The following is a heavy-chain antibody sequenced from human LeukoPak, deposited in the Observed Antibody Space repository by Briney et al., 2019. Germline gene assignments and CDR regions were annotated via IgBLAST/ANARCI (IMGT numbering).Heavy chain of an antibody. CDR2: INPNSGGT. J-gene: IGHJ4*02. D-gene: IGHD3-22*01. CDR3: AGDSSGYYYSLDY. CDR1: GYTFTCYY. Sequence: ASVKVSCKASGYTFTCYYMHWVRQAPGQGLEWMGWINPNSGGTNYAQKFQGRVTMTRDTSISTAYMELSRLRSDDTAVYYCAGDSSGYYYSLDYWGQGTLVTVSS. V-gene: IGHV1-2*02.